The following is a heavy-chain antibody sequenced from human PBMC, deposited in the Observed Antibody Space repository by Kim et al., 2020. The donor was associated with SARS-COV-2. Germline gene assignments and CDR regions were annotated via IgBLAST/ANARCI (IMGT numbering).Heavy chain of an antibody. D-gene: IGHD6-19*01. J-gene: IGHJ6*02. CDR1: GFTFGDYA. CDR3: AKDIVAGDYGMDV. CDR2: ISWNSGNI. Sequence: GGSLRLSCAASGFTFGDYAMHWVRQAPGKGLEWVPGISWNSGNIGYADSVKGRFTISRDNAKNSLYLQMNSLRAEDTALYYCAKDIVAGDYGMDVWGQGTTVTVSS. V-gene: IGHV3-9*01.